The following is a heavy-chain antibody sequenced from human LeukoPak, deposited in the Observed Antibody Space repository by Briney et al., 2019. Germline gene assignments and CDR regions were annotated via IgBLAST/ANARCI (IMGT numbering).Heavy chain of an antibody. CDR2: TRTKAKDYTT. CDR3: ARGPTVTFNYHYGMDG. J-gene: IGHJ6*02. D-gene: IGHD4-17*01. V-gene: IGHV3-72*01. CDR1: GFTFSDHY. Sequence: GSLRLSCATSGFTFSDHYMEWVRQAPGEGVGWVARTRTKAKDYTTEYAGSGEGRFTVSRDESMHSLYLQMNSLKTEDTAVYYCARGPTVTFNYHYGMDGWGQGTTVTVSS.